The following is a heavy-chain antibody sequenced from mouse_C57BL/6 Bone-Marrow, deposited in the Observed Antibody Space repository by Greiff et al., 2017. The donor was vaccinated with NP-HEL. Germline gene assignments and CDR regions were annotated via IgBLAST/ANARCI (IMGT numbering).Heavy chain of an antibody. J-gene: IGHJ1*03. Sequence: QVQLQQPGAELVRPGTSVKLSCKASGYTFTSYWMHWVKQRPGQGLEWIGVIDPSDSYTNYNQKFKGKATLTVDTSSSTAYMQLSSLTSEDSAVYYCAAFFEVWGTGTTVTVSS. CDR1: GYTFTSYW. CDR3: AAFFEV. V-gene: IGHV1-59*01. CDR2: IDPSDSYT.